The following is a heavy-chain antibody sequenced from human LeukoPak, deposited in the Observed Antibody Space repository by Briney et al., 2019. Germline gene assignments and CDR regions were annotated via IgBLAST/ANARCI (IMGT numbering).Heavy chain of an antibody. D-gene: IGHD3-9*01. V-gene: IGHV3-30*04. CDR1: GFTFSTFA. Sequence: GGSLRLSCAASGFTFSTFALHWVRQAPGKGLEWVGVISYDGSDKYYADSVKGRFTISRDNSKNTVSLQMNSLRAEDTALYYCARDLDWGAFDAWGQGTLVTVSS. J-gene: IGHJ5*02. CDR2: ISYDGSDK. CDR3: ARDLDWGAFDA.